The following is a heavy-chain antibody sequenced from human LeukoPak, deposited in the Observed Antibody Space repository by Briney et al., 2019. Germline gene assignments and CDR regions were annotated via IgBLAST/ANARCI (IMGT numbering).Heavy chain of an antibody. V-gene: IGHV4-61*01. CDR3: ARGGSGWSPERVFDY. CDR2: IYYSGST. Sequence: PSETLSLTCTVSGASFSSSTYYWGWIRQPPGKGLEWIGYIYYSGSTNYNPSLKSRVTISVDTSKNQFSLKLSSVTAADTAVYYCARGGSGWSPERVFDYWGQGTLVTVSS. D-gene: IGHD6-19*01. CDR1: GASFSSSTYY. J-gene: IGHJ4*02.